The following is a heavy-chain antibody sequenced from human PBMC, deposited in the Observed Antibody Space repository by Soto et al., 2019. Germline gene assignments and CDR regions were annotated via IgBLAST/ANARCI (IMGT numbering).Heavy chain of an antibody. Sequence: PSETLSLTCTVSGGSICSGGYYGSWIRQYPGKGLEWIGYIYYSGSTYYNPSLKSRVTISVDTSKNQFSLKLSSVTAADTAVYYCARSSTSANYFDYWGQGTLVTVSS. V-gene: IGHV4-31*03. CDR3: ARSSTSANYFDY. CDR2: IYYSGST. J-gene: IGHJ4*02. D-gene: IGHD2-2*01. CDR1: GGSICSGGYY.